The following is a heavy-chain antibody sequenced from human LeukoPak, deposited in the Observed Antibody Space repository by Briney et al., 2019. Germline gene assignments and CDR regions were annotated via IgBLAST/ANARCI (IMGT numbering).Heavy chain of an antibody. Sequence: SETLSLTCTVSGGSISSYYWSWIRQPPGKGLEWIGEINHSGGTNYNPSLKSRVTISVDTSKNQFSLKLSSVTAADTAVYYCARGFTYYYDSSGYYRGEYFDYWGQGTLVTVSS. J-gene: IGHJ4*02. D-gene: IGHD3-22*01. CDR2: INHSGGT. V-gene: IGHV4-34*01. CDR3: ARGFTYYYDSSGYYRGEYFDY. CDR1: GGSISSYY.